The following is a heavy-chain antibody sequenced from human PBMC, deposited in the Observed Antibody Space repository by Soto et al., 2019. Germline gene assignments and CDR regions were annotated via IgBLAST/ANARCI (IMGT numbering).Heavy chain of an antibody. Sequence: PSETLSLTCAVYGGSFSGYYWSWIRQPPGKGLEWIGEINHSGSTNYNPSLKSRVTISVDTSKNQFSLKLSSVTAADTAVYYCARRGSGWYSGMDVWGQGTKVTVSS. CDR2: INHSGST. J-gene: IGHJ6*02. D-gene: IGHD6-19*01. CDR1: GGSFSGYY. CDR3: ARRGSGWYSGMDV. V-gene: IGHV4-34*01.